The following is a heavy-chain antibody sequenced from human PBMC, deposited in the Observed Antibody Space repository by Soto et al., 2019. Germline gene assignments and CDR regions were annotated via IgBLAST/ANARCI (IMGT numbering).Heavy chain of an antibody. J-gene: IGHJ4*02. CDR1: GGTFSSYA. V-gene: IGHV1-69*12. CDR3: ARVAYCGGDCYSTYYFDY. CDR2: IIPIFGTA. D-gene: IGHD2-21*02. Sequence: QVQLVQSGAEVKKPGSSVKVSCKASGGTFSSYAISWVRQAPGQGLEWMGGIIPIFGTANYAQKFQGRVTITADESTSTAYMERSSLRSEDTAVYYCARVAYCGGDCYSTYYFDYWGQGTLVTVSS.